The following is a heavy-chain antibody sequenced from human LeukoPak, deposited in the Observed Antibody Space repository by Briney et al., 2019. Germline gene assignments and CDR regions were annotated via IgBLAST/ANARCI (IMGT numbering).Heavy chain of an antibody. V-gene: IGHV5-51*01. CDR1: GYSFTSYW. D-gene: IGHD5-18*01. CDR3: ARRSQEYSYGRHAIDY. Sequence: GESLQISCKGSGYSFTSYWIGWVRPMPGKGLEWMGIIYPGESDTRYSPSFQGQVTISADKSISTAYLQWSSLKASDTAMYYCARRSQEYSYGRHAIDYWGQGTLVTVSS. CDR2: IYPGESDT. J-gene: IGHJ4*02.